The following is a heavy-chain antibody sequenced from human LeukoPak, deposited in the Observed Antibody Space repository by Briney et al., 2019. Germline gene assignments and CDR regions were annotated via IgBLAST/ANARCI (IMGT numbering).Heavy chain of an antibody. Sequence: LGGSLRLSCAASGFTVSSNYMSWVRQAPGKGLEWVSVIYSGGSTYYADSVKGRFTISRDNSKNTLYLQMNSLRAEDTAVYYCARENSGYSGYDYLADYYYYYGMDVWGKGTTVTVSS. J-gene: IGHJ6*04. D-gene: IGHD5-12*01. V-gene: IGHV3-53*01. CDR2: IYSGGST. CDR1: GFTVSSNY. CDR3: ARENSGYSGYDYLADYYYYYGMDV.